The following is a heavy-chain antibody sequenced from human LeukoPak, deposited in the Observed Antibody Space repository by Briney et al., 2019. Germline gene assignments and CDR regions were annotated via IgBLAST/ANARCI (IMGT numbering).Heavy chain of an antibody. Sequence: QSSETLSLTCTVSGGSIGSYYWSWIRQPPGKGLEWIGYIYYSGSTNYNPSLKSRVTISVDTSKNRFSLKLSSVTAADTAVYYCARAMTTVTPIDYWGQGTLVTVSS. D-gene: IGHD4-17*01. CDR1: GGSIGSYY. CDR2: IYYSGST. V-gene: IGHV4-59*01. J-gene: IGHJ4*02. CDR3: ARAMTTVTPIDY.